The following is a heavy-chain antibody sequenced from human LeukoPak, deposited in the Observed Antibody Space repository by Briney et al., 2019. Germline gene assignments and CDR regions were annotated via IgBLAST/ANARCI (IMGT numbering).Heavy chain of an antibody. CDR1: GFTFSSYW. Sequence: PGGSLRLSCAASGFTFSSYWMHWVRQAPGKGLVWVSRINSDGSSTSYADSVKGRFTISRDNSKNTLYLQMNSLRAEDTAVYYCAKAGVDTAMALDYWGQGTLVTVSS. CDR2: INSDGSST. V-gene: IGHV3-74*01. CDR3: AKAGVDTAMALDY. D-gene: IGHD5-18*01. J-gene: IGHJ4*02.